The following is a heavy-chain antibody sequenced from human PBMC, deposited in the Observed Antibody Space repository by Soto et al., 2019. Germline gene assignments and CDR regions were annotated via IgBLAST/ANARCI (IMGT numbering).Heavy chain of an antibody. Sequence: GGSLRLSCAASGFTFSSYAMHWVRQAPGKELEWVAVISYDGSNKYYADSVKGRFTISRDNSKNTLYLQMNSLRAEDTAVYYCARDRGYYDFWSGPGVYYYYGMDVWGQGTTVTVSS. D-gene: IGHD3-3*01. CDR2: ISYDGSNK. V-gene: IGHV3-30-3*01. J-gene: IGHJ6*02. CDR1: GFTFSSYA. CDR3: ARDRGYYDFWSGPGVYYYYGMDV.